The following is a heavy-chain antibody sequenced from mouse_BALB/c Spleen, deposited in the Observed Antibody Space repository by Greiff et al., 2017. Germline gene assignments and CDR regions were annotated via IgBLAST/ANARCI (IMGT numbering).Heavy chain of an antibody. D-gene: IGHD2-2*01. V-gene: IGHV5-6-5*01. CDR3: ARVYYGYDVRYFEV. Sequence: EVKLVESGGGLVKPGGSLKLSCAASGFTFSSYAMSWVRQTPEKRLEWVASISSGGSTYYPDSVKGRFTISRDNARNILYLQMSSLRSEDTAMYYCARVYYGYDVRYFEVWGAGTTVTVSS. J-gene: IGHJ1*01. CDR1: GFTFSSYA. CDR2: ISSGGST.